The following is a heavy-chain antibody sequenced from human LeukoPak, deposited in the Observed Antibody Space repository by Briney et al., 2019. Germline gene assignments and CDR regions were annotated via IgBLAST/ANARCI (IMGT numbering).Heavy chain of an antibody. CDR1: GFSLRDYS. V-gene: IGHV3-21*01. D-gene: IGHD1-14*01. CDR2: ISSSRRYT. J-gene: IGHJ4*02. Sequence: GGSLRLSCAASGFSLRDYSMDWVRQAPGKGLEWVSSISSSRRYTFYVDSVTGRFTISRDNARNSLFLQMNSMRAEDTAVYYCARDTESAGYFDYWGQGTLVTVSS. CDR3: ARDTESAGYFDY.